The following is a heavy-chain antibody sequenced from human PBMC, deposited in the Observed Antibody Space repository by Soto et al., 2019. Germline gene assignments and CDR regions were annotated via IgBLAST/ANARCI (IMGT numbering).Heavy chain of an antibody. D-gene: IGHD3-3*01. CDR1: GFTFSSYE. V-gene: IGHV3-48*03. Sequence: GGSLRLSCAASGFTFSSYEMNWVRQAPGKGLEWVSYISSSGSTIYYADSVKGRFTISRDDAKNSLYLQMNSLRAEDTAVYYCARETSITIFGVVTSYYFDYWCQGTLVTVSS. J-gene: IGHJ4*02. CDR2: ISSSGSTI. CDR3: ARETSITIFGVVTSYYFDY.